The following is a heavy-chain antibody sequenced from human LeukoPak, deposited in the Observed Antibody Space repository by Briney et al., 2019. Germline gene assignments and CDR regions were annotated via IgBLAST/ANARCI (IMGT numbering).Heavy chain of an antibody. D-gene: IGHD5-24*01. CDR1: GFTFSSYS. V-gene: IGHV3-48*04. CDR2: IGTSSSTV. CDR3: TRGRPYYMDV. Sequence: GGFLRLSCAASGFTFSSYSMNWVRQAPGKGLEWISYIGTSSSTVYYADSVKGRFTISRDNAKNSLYLQMNSLRAEDTAVYYCTRGRPYYMDVWGKGATDTVSS. J-gene: IGHJ6*03.